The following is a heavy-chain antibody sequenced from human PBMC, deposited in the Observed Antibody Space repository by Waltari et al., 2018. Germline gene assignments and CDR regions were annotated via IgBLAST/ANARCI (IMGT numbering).Heavy chain of an antibody. CDR1: GFTFSSYS. D-gene: IGHD4-17*01. V-gene: IGHV3-21*01. J-gene: IGHJ4*02. CDR3: AREYGDYGTPDY. Sequence: EVQLVESGGGLVKPGGSLRLSCAAYGFTFSSYSMNWVRQAPGKGLEWVSSISSSSSYIYYADSVKGRFTISRDNAKNSLYLQMNSLRAEDTAVYYCAREYGDYGTPDYWGQGTLVTVSS. CDR2: ISSSSSYI.